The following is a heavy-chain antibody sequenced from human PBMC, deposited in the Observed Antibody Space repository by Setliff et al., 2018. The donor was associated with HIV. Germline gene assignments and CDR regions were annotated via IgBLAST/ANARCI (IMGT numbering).Heavy chain of an antibody. CDR3: AKGQDGLRYNWFDP. CDR1: GFTFSNNA. CDR2: IGAGGAYT. V-gene: IGHV3-23*01. J-gene: IGHJ5*02. Sequence: GGSLRLSCAASGFTFSNNAMSWVRQAPGKGLEWVSAIGAGGAYTNYADSVKGRFTISRDNSKNTVYLQMNSLRAEDTAVYYCAKGQDGLRYNWFDPWGHGTLVTVSS.